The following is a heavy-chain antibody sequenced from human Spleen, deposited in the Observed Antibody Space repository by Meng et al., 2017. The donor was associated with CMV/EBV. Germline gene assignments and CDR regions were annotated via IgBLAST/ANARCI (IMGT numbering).Heavy chain of an antibody. CDR1: GYTFNNYW. CDR2: IYPGDSDS. D-gene: IGHD1-14*01. J-gene: IGHJ3*02. V-gene: IGHV5-51*01. Sequence: GESLKISCQGSGYTFNNYWIGWVRQMPGKGLEWMGIIYPGDSDSRYSPSFQGQVINSADKSISTAYLQWTSLKASDTAMYFCARREPDAFDIWGQGTMVTVSS. CDR3: ARREPDAFDI.